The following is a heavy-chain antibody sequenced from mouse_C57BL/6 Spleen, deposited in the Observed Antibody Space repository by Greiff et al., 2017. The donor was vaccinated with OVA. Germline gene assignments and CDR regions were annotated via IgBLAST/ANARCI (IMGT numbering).Heavy chain of an antibody. CDR2: IYPGDGDT. CDR3: ARDYGSSHYAMDY. CDR1: GYAFSSSW. Sequence: VQLQQSGPELVKPGASVKISCKASGYAFSSSWMNWVKQRPGQGLEWIGRIYPGDGDTNYNGKFKGKATLTADKSSSTAYMQLSSLTSEDSAVYFCARDYGSSHYAMDYWGQGTSVTVSS. V-gene: IGHV1-82*01. D-gene: IGHD1-1*01. J-gene: IGHJ4*01.